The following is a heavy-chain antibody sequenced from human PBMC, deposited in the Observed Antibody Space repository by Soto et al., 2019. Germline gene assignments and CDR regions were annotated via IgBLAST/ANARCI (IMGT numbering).Heavy chain of an antibody. CDR3: ARDGFKQLADLYYYYGMDV. V-gene: IGHV3-48*03. CDR1: GFTFSSYE. D-gene: IGHD6-6*01. J-gene: IGHJ6*02. CDR2: ISSSGSII. Sequence: GGSLRLSCAASGFTFSSYEMNWVRQAPGKGLEWVSYISSSGSIIYYADSVKGRFTISRDNAKNSLYLQMNSLRAEDTAVYYCARDGFKQLADLYYYYGMDVWGQGTTVTVSS.